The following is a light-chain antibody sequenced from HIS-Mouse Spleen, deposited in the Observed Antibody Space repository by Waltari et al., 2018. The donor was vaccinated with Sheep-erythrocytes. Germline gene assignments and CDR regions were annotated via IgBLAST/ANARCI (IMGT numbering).Light chain of an antibody. V-gene: IGLV2-11*01. Sequence: QSALTQPRSVSGSPGQSVTISCTGTSSHVGGYNYVSWYQQHPGKAPKLMIYGVTKRPAGVPYRFSGSKSGNTASLTISGLQAEDEADYYCCSYAGSYNHVFATGTKVTVL. J-gene: IGLJ1*01. CDR3: CSYAGSYNHV. CDR1: SSHVGGYNY. CDR2: GVT.